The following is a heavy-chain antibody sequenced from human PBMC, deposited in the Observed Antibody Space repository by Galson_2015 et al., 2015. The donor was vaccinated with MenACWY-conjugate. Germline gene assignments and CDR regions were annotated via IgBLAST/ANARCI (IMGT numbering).Heavy chain of an antibody. Sequence: SLRLSCAASGFTFSSYGMHWVRQAPGKGLEWVAVISYDGSDKYYADSVKGRFTISRDNSKNTLYLQMNSLRAEDTAVYYCAKDYYDSSGYYWGGARHFDYWGQGTLVTVSS. D-gene: IGHD3-22*01. J-gene: IGHJ4*02. CDR1: GFTFSSYG. V-gene: IGHV3-30*18. CDR2: ISYDGSDK. CDR3: AKDYYDSSGYYWGGARHFDY.